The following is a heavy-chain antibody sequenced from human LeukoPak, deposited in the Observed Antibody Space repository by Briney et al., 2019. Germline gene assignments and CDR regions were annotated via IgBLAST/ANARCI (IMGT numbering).Heavy chain of an antibody. Sequence: SVRVSCKASGGTFSSYAISWVRQAPGQGLEWMGRIIPILGIANYAQKFQGRVTITADKSTSTAYMELSSLRSEDTAVYYCARGTSAAGSYYYYYGMDVWGQGTTVTVSS. CDR2: IIPILGIA. CDR3: ARGTSAAGSYYYYYGMDV. V-gene: IGHV1-69*04. D-gene: IGHD6-13*01. CDR1: GGTFSSYA. J-gene: IGHJ6*02.